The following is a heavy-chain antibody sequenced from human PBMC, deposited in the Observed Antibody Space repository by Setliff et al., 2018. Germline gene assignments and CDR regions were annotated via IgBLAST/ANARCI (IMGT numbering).Heavy chain of an antibody. CDR3: ARDRYCSSASCYATQYNWFDP. CDR1: GFTFSSYN. J-gene: IGHJ5*02. D-gene: IGHD2-2*01. V-gene: IGHV3-48*01. Sequence: GESLKISCAASGFTFSSYNMNWVRQAPGKGLEWVSYISSSGSTIYYADSVKGRFTISRDNAKNSLYLQMNSLRAGDTAVYYCARDRYCSSASCYATQYNWFDPWGQGTLVTVS. CDR2: ISSSGSTI.